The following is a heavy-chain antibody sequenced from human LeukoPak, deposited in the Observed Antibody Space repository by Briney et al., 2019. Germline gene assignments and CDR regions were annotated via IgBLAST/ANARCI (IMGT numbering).Heavy chain of an antibody. CDR1: GYTFTCYY. V-gene: IGHV1-2*04. Sequence: ASVKVSCKASGYTFTCYYMHWVRQAPGQGLEWMGWINPNSGGTNYAQKFQGWVTMTRDTSISTAYMELSRLRSDDTAVYYCARDFQALGRMDVWGQGTTVTVSS. D-gene: IGHD3-10*01. CDR2: INPNSGGT. J-gene: IGHJ6*02. CDR3: ARDFQALGRMDV.